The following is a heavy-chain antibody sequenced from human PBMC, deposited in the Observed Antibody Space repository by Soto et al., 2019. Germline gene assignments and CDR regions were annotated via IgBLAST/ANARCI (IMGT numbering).Heavy chain of an antibody. CDR3: ARDRNSYGPKYYFDY. CDR2: INPSGGST. J-gene: IGHJ4*02. V-gene: IGHV1-46*01. CDR1: GYTFTSYY. D-gene: IGHD5-18*01. Sequence: GASVKVSCKASGYTFTSYYMHWVRQAPGQGLEWMGIINPSGGSTSYAQKFQGRVTMTRDTSTSTVYMELSSLRSEDTAVYYCARDRNSYGPKYYFDYWGQGTLVTSPQ.